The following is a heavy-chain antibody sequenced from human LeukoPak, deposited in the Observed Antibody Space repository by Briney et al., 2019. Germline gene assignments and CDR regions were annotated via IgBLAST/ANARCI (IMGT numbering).Heavy chain of an antibody. CDR3: ARIAAPGNRRLNF. D-gene: IGHD6-13*01. CDR2: MNPNSGNT. CDR1: GYTFTTYD. Sequence: ASVKVSCEASGYTFTTYDINWVRQAAGQGLEWMGWMNPNSGNTGNAQKFQGRVTMTRNTSISIAYMELTSLTSEDTAVYFCARIAAPGNRRLNFWGQGTLVTVSS. V-gene: IGHV1-8*01. J-gene: IGHJ4*02.